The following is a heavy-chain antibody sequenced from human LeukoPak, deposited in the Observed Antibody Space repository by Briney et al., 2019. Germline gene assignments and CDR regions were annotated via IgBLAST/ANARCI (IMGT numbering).Heavy chain of an antibody. CDR2: ISGSGGST. V-gene: IGHV3-23*01. CDR1: GLSFTTHA. D-gene: IGHD3-10*01. Sequence: GGSLRLSCVASGLSFTTHAMGWVRQAPGKGLEWVSHISGSGGSTKYSGSVKGRFTISRDNSKNTLYLQINSLRADDTAVYYCAKDQDPHSYGSGSYAPFDYWGQGTLVTVSS. J-gene: IGHJ4*02. CDR3: AKDQDPHSYGSGSYAPFDY.